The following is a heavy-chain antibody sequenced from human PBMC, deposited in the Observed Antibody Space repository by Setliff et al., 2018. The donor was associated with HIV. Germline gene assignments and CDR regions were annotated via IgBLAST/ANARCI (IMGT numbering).Heavy chain of an antibody. CDR2: ISSSSSYI. Sequence: KPGGSLRLSCAASGFTFSSYSMNWVRQAPGKGLEWVSSISSSSSYIYYADSVKGRFTISRDNAKNSLYLQMNSLRAEDTAVYYCAREYKRYNFWSGSGFGRSWFDPWGQGTLVTVSS. D-gene: IGHD3-3*01. CDR1: GFTFSSYS. J-gene: IGHJ5*02. V-gene: IGHV3-21*01. CDR3: AREYKRYNFWSGSGFGRSWFDP.